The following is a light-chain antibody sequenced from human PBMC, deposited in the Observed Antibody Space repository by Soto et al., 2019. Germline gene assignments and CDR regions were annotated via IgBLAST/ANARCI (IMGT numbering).Light chain of an antibody. Sequence: EIVMTQSPATLSVSPGERATLSCRASQSVSGHLAWYQQKPGQAPRLLIYGASTRAPDIPARFSGSGSGTEFTLTVSSLQSEDFAVYYCQHYDNWHHTVGQGTKLDIK. CDR1: QSVSGH. CDR3: QHYDNWHHT. CDR2: GAS. J-gene: IGKJ2*01. V-gene: IGKV3-15*01.